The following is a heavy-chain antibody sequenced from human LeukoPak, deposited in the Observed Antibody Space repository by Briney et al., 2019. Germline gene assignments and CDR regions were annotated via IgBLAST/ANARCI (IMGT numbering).Heavy chain of an antibody. D-gene: IGHD4-23*01. J-gene: IGHJ4*02. Sequence: GGSLRLSCAASGLTVSSYMSWVRQAPGKGLEWVSVIYSGGSIYYADSAKGRFTISREKSKNTLYLQMSSLRAEDTAVYYFARPPYGGVAYWGQGNLGTVSS. CDR1: GLTVSSY. CDR2: IYSGGSI. CDR3: ARPPYGGVAY. V-gene: IGHV3-66*04.